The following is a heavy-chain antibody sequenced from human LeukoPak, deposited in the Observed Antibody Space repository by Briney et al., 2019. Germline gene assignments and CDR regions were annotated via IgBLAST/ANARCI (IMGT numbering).Heavy chain of an antibody. CDR3: ARLDRYCSGGSCFPDAFDI. CDR1: GYSFTNYW. D-gene: IGHD2-15*01. CDR2: IYPGDSDA. Sequence: GESLKISCKGSGYSFTNYWIGWVRQMPGKCLEWMGIIYPGDSDARYSPSFQGQVIFSADKSISTAYLQWSSLKASDTAMYYCARLDRYCSGGSCFPDAFDIWGQGTMVTVSS. J-gene: IGHJ3*02. V-gene: IGHV5-51*01.